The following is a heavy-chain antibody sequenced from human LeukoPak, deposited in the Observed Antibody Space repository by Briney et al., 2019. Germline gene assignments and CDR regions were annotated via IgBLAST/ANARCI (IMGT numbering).Heavy chain of an antibody. Sequence: PGGSLRLSCAASGFTFDDYAMHWVRQAPGKGLGWVSGISWNSGSIGYADSVKGRFTISRDNAKNSLYLQMNSLRAEDTALYYCAKALAYSSSSGLDYWGQGTLVTVSS. CDR3: AKALAYSSSSGLDY. D-gene: IGHD6-6*01. CDR1: GFTFDDYA. V-gene: IGHV3-9*01. CDR2: ISWNSGSI. J-gene: IGHJ4*02.